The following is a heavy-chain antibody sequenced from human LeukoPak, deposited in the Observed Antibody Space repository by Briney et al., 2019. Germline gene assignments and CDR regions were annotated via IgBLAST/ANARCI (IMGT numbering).Heavy chain of an antibody. J-gene: IGHJ4*02. CDR2: ISYDGSNK. Sequence: GGSLRLSCAASGFTFSSYGMHWVRQAPGEGLEWVAVISYDGSNKYYADSVKGRFTISRDNSKNTLYLQMNSLRAEDTAVYYCAKGARYSGYDYPLDYWGQGTLVTVSS. CDR3: AKGARYSGYDYPLDY. CDR1: GFTFSSYG. D-gene: IGHD5-12*01. V-gene: IGHV3-30*18.